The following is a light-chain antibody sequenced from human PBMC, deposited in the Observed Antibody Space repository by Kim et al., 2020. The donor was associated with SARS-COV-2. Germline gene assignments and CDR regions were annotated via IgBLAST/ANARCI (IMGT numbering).Light chain of an antibody. CDR3: QQTYGTPWT. J-gene: IGKJ1*01. CDR2: SAS. CDR1: QTITLY. V-gene: IGKV1-39*01. Sequence: SVGDRVTTSCRASQTITLYLNWYQQKPGKAPKLLIYSASTLQSGVPSRFSGIGFGTEFTLTISSLQPDDFATYYCQQTYGTPWTFGQGTKVDIK.